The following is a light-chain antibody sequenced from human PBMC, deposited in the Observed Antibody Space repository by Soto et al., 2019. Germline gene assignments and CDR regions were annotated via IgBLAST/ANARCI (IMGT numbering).Light chain of an antibody. Sequence: QSVLTQPPSASGTPGQRVTISCSGSSSNIASNTVNWYQQLPGTAPKVLIYTDNQRPSGVPDRFSGSKSGTSDSLAISGLQSEDEADYYCAAWDDSLNGVVFGGGTKLTVL. CDR2: TDN. CDR3: AAWDDSLNGVV. J-gene: IGLJ2*01. CDR1: SSNIASNT. V-gene: IGLV1-44*01.